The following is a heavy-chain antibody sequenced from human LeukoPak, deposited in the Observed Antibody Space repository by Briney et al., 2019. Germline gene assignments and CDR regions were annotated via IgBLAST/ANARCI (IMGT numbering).Heavy chain of an antibody. Sequence: SETLSLTCAVSGYSISSGYYWGWIRQPPGTGLEWIGRIYHSGSTYYNPSLKSRVTISVDTSKNQFSLKLSSVTAADTAVYYCARVLYSSGWDGDYYYYMDVWGKGTTVTVSS. D-gene: IGHD6-19*01. J-gene: IGHJ6*03. V-gene: IGHV4-38-2*01. CDR1: GYSISSGYY. CDR3: ARVLYSSGWDGDYYYYMDV. CDR2: IYHSGST.